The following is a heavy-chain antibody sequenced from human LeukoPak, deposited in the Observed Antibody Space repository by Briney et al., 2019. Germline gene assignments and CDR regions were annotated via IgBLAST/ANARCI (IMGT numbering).Heavy chain of an antibody. D-gene: IGHD3-10*01. V-gene: IGHV4-34*01. CDR1: GGSFSGYY. J-gene: IGHJ5*02. Sequence: EPSETLYLTCAVYGGSFSGYYWSWIRQPPGKGLEWIGEINHSGSTNYNPSLKSRVTISVDTSKNQFSLKLSSVTAADTAVYYCARRDWYYGSGSRWFDPWGQGTLVTVSS. CDR3: ARRDWYYGSGSRWFDP. CDR2: INHSGST.